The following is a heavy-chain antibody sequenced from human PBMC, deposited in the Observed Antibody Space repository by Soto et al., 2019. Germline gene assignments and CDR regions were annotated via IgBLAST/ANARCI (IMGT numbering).Heavy chain of an antibody. V-gene: IGHV3-23*01. CDR3: AKHRAGYGSGSDTFYFDF. Sequence: EVQLLVSGGGLVQPGGSLRLSCSTSGFTFSTYAMNWVRQAPGKGLEWVSALSGSGGTTYYADSVRGRFTISRDNSKNTLFLQMSSLRAEDPPLYSCAKHRAGYGSGSDTFYFDFWGQGPWSPSPQ. CDR2: LSGSGGTT. D-gene: IGHD3-10*01. J-gene: IGHJ4*02. CDR1: GFTFSTYA.